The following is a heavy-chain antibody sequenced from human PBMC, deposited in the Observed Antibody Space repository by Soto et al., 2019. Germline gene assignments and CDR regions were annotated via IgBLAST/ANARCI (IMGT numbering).Heavy chain of an antibody. CDR2: ITHSGST. Sequence: QVQLQQWGAGLLKPSETLSLTCAVYGGSFSGYYWSWIRQPPGKGLEWIGEITHSGSTNYNPSLKSRVAISVDTAKNQFSLKLSSVTAADTAVYYCARGAPRGGVQVYYYYGMDVWGQGTTVTVSS. V-gene: IGHV4-34*01. CDR3: ARGAPRGGVQVYYYYGMDV. D-gene: IGHD3-10*01. J-gene: IGHJ6*02. CDR1: GGSFSGYY.